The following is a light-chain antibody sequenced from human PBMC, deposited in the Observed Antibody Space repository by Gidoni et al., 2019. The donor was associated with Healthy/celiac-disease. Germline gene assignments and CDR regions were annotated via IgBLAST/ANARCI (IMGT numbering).Light chain of an antibody. CDR2: DAS. Sequence: EIALTQSPATLSLSPGERANLSCSASQSVSSYLAWYQQKPGQAPRLLIYDASNRATGIPARFSGSGSGTDFTLTISSLEPEDFAVYYCQQRSNWPPGTFGPGTKVDIK. J-gene: IGKJ3*01. CDR1: QSVSSY. CDR3: QQRSNWPPGT. V-gene: IGKV3-11*01.